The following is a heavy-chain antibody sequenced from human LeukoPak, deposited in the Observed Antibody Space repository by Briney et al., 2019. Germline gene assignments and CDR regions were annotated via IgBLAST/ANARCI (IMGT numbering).Heavy chain of an antibody. Sequence: SETLSLTCTVSGGSISSGGYYWSWIRQHPGKGLEWIGYIYYSGSTYYNPSLKSRVTISVDTSKNQFSLKLSSVTAADTAVYYCARHMDYYGSGSALDYWGQGTLVTVSS. D-gene: IGHD3-10*01. CDR3: ARHMDYYGSGSALDY. CDR2: IYYSGST. V-gene: IGHV4-39*01. J-gene: IGHJ4*02. CDR1: GGSISSGGYY.